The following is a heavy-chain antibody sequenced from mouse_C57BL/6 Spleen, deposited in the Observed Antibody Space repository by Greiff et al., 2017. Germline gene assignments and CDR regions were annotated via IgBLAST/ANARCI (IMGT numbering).Heavy chain of an antibody. V-gene: IGHV5-4*01. D-gene: IGHD1-1*01. CDR3: AKVLRDSAMDY. CDR1: GFTFSSYA. J-gene: IGHJ4*01. CDR2: ISDGGSYT. Sequence: EVQLVEPGGGLVKPGGSLKLSCAASGFTFSSYAMSWVRQTPEKRLEWVATISDGGSYTYYPDNVKGRFTISRDNAKNNLYLQMSHLKSEDTAMYSCAKVLRDSAMDYWGQGTSVTVSS.